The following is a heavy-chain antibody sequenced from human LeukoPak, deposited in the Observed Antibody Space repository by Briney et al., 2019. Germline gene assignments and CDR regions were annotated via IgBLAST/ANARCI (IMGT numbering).Heavy chain of an antibody. CDR1: GFTVSTNY. CDR2: IYRSGST. CDR3: ARDSGHDAFDI. Sequence: GGSLRLSCAASGFTVSTNYVSWVRQAPGKGLEWVSVIYRSGSTYYADSVRGRFTISRDNSKNTLYLQMNRLRAEDTAVYYCARDSGHDAFDIWGQGTMVTVSS. V-gene: IGHV3-53*01. J-gene: IGHJ3*02.